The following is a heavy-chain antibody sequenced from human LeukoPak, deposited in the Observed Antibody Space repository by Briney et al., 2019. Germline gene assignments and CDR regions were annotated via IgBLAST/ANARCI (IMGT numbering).Heavy chain of an antibody. CDR2: IIPIFGTA. Sequence: SVKVSCKASGGTFSSYAISWVRQAPGQGLEWVGGIIPIFGTANYAQKFQGRVTITTDESTSTAYMELSSLRSEDTAVYYCARAIVVVPAARNYYYMDVWGKGTTVTVSS. V-gene: IGHV1-69*05. CDR3: ARAIVVVPAARNYYYMDV. CDR1: GGTFSSYA. D-gene: IGHD2-2*01. J-gene: IGHJ6*03.